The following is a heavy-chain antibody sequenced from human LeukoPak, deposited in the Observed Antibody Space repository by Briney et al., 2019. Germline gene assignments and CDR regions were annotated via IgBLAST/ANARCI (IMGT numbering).Heavy chain of an antibody. CDR1: GFTFSSYS. V-gene: IGHV3-48*01. J-gene: IGHJ1*01. D-gene: IGHD1-26*01. CDR3: ARGYDSGSYGSPPAHEYFQH. Sequence: GGSLRLSCAASGFTFSSYSMNWVRQAPGKGLEWVSYISSSSSTIYYADSVKGRFTISRDNAKNSLYLQMNSLRAEDTAVYYCARGYDSGSYGSPPAHEYFQHWGQGTLVTVSS. CDR2: ISSSSSTI.